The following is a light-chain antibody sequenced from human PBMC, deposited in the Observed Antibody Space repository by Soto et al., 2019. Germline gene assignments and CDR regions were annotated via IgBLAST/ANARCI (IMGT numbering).Light chain of an antibody. V-gene: IGKV3-15*01. Sequence: EIVMTQSPVTLSVSPGERATLSCRASQRISSNLAWYQQKPGQPPRLLIYAASTRATGIPARFSGSGSGSGTEFTLTMSSLQSEDVAVYYCQQYTSWPQTFGQGTKVEIK. CDR2: AAS. CDR3: QQYTSWPQT. CDR1: QRISSN. J-gene: IGKJ1*01.